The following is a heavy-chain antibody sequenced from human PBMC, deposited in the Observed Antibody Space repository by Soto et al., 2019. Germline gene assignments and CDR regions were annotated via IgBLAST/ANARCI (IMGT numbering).Heavy chain of an antibody. Sequence: GGSLRLSCAASGLTLSRHAMTWARQAPGKGLEWVATLNPSGSNTHYADSVKGRFTISRDNSRNTVDLQMNNLRAEDTALYYGVSWVSAHFDYWGQGTLVTVSS. CDR3: VSWVSAHFDY. CDR1: GLTLSRHA. CDR2: LNPSGSNT. J-gene: IGHJ4*02. D-gene: IGHD2-8*01. V-gene: IGHV3-23*01.